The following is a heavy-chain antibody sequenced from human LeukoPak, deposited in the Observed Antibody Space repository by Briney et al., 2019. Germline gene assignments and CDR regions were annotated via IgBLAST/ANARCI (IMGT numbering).Heavy chain of an antibody. D-gene: IGHD3-16*01. Sequence: SVKVSCKASGGTFTNYAISWVRQAPGQGLEWMGGIIPMYGRGYYAQKFQGRVTITADESTSTVYMELRSLTSEDTAVYYCARGQSSLGSPYYFDYWGQGTLVTVSS. J-gene: IGHJ4*02. CDR2: IIPMYGRG. CDR3: ARGQSSLGSPYYFDY. V-gene: IGHV1-69*13. CDR1: GGTFTNYA.